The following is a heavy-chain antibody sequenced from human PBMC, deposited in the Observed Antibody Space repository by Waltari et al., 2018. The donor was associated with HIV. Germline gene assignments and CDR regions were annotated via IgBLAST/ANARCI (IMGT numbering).Heavy chain of an antibody. D-gene: IGHD2-15*01. CDR2: INHSGST. CDR1: GGSFSGYY. V-gene: IGHV4-34*01. CDR3: ARGTGGYCSGGSCYNFGMDV. J-gene: IGHJ6*02. Sequence: QVQLQQWGAGLLKPSETLSLTCAVYGGSFSGYYWSWIRQPPGKGLDWIGEINHSGSTTYNPSLKSRVTISVDTSKNQFSRNLSSVTAADTAVYYCARGTGGYCSGGSCYNFGMDVWGQGTTVTVSS.